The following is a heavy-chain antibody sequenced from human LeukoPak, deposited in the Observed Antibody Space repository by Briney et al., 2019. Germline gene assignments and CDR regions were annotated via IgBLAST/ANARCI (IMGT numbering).Heavy chain of an antibody. J-gene: IGHJ4*02. D-gene: IGHD2-21*01. V-gene: IGHV3-21*01. CDR3: ARDNSADY. Sequence: GGPLRLSCATSGFTFSSYGMHWVRQAPGKGLEWVSSIGSSSSYINYADSVKGRFTISRDNTKNSLYLQMNSLRAEDTAVYYCARDNSADYWGQGTLVTVSS. CDR2: IGSSSSYI. CDR1: GFTFSSYG.